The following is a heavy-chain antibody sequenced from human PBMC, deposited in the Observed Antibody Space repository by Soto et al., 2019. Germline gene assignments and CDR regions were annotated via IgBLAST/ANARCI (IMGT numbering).Heavy chain of an antibody. J-gene: IGHJ5*01. CDR2: IYYSGST. Sequence: SETLSLTCTVSGGSISSYYWSWIRQPPGKGLEWIGYIYYSGSTNYNPSLKSRVTISVDTSKNQFSLKLSSVTAADTAVYYCAIRLPSGIAARPGGFDPWGQGTLVTVSS. V-gene: IGHV4-59*01. CDR3: AIRLPSGIAARPGGFDP. D-gene: IGHD6-6*01. CDR1: GGSISSYY.